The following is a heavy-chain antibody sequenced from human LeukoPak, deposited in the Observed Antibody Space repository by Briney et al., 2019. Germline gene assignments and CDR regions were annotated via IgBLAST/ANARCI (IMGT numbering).Heavy chain of an antibody. J-gene: IGHJ4*02. Sequence: SETLSLTCAVYGGSFSGYYWSWIRQPPGKGLEWIGEINHSGSTNYNPSLKSRVTISVDTSKNQFSLKLSSVTAADTAVYYCARRSQLSYYYGSGSPFDYWGQGTLVTVSS. CDR2: INHSGST. V-gene: IGHV4-34*01. CDR3: ARRSQLSYYYGSGSPFDY. CDR1: GGSFSGYY. D-gene: IGHD3-10*01.